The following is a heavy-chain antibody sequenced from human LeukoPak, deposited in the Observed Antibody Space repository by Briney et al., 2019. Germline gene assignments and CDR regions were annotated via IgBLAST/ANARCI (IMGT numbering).Heavy chain of an antibody. D-gene: IGHD5-24*01. CDR2: ISISGVTI. J-gene: IGHJ4*02. Sequence: GSLRLSCAASGFTFSSYEMNWVRQAPGKGLEWVSYISISGVTIHYADSVKGRFTISRDNAENSVFLQMTSLRPEDTAVYYCARGEYHQDGIGYNRFDNWGQGALVTVSS. V-gene: IGHV3-48*03. CDR3: ARGEYHQDGIGYNRFDN. CDR1: GFTFSSYE.